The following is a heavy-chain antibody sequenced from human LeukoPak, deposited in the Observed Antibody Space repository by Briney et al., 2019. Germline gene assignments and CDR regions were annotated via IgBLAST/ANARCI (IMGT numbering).Heavy chain of an antibody. Sequence: GGSLRLSCAASGFTFSSYAMHWVRQAPGKGLDWVTLISYDGSKIYYADSVKGRFTISRDNSKNTLYLQMNSLRAEDTAVYYCAKGDIVVVPAAGGDWFDPWGQGTLVTVSS. CDR3: AKGDIVVVPAAGGDWFDP. CDR1: GFTFSSYA. CDR2: ISYDGSKI. J-gene: IGHJ5*02. D-gene: IGHD2-2*01. V-gene: IGHV3-30-3*01.